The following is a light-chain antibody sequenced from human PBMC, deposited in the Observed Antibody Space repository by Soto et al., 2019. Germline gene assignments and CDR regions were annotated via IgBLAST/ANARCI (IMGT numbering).Light chain of an antibody. Sequence: DIQLTQSPSSLSASVGDRFTITCRVSQGISSYLNWYQQKSGTAPKLLIYAASTLHTGVPSRFSGRGSGTDFTLTINNLQREDFADYFCQQTYSNLWTFGQGTNVDIK. CDR2: AAS. J-gene: IGKJ1*01. V-gene: IGKV1-39*01. CDR3: QQTYSNLWT. CDR1: QGISSY.